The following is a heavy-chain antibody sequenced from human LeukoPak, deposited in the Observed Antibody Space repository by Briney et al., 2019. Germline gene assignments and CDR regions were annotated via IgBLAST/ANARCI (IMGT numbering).Heavy chain of an antibody. CDR3: AKEDGDYFIDY. CDR1: GFAFSSYA. D-gene: IGHD4-17*01. Sequence: PGGSLRLSCAASGFAFSSYAMSWVRQSPGKVLEWVSAISGSGGSTYYADSVKGRFTISRDNSKNTLYLQMNSLRAEDKAVYYCAKEDGDYFIDYWGQGTLVTVSS. V-gene: IGHV3-23*01. J-gene: IGHJ4*02. CDR2: ISGSGGST.